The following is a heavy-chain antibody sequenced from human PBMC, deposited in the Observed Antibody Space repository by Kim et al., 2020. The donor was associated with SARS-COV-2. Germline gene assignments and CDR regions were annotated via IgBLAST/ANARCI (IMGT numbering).Heavy chain of an antibody. CDR2: INHSGST. V-gene: IGHV4-34*01. D-gene: IGHD5-18*01. Sequence: SETLSLTCAVYGGSFSGYYWSWIRQPPGKGLQWIGEINHSGSTNYNPSLKSRVTISVDTSKNQFSLKLSSVTAADTAVYYCARGLRGVGTALATYYYYY. CDR3: ARGLRGVGTALATYYYYY. CDR1: GGSFSGYY. J-gene: IGHJ6*01.